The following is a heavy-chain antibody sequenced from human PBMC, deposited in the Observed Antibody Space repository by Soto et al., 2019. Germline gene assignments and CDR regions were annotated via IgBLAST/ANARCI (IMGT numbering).Heavy chain of an antibody. CDR2: ITGGNT. CDR1: GFTVGTYG. D-gene: IGHD3-3*01. V-gene: IGHV3-23*01. Sequence: LRLSCAASGFTVGTYGMGWVRQAPGKGLELVSTITGGNTYYAASVKGRFTISRDNSKNTLYLQMSSLRAEDTALYYCAKDKERGGYDSDFDSWGQGTLVTVSS. CDR3: AKDKERGGYDSDFDS. J-gene: IGHJ5*01.